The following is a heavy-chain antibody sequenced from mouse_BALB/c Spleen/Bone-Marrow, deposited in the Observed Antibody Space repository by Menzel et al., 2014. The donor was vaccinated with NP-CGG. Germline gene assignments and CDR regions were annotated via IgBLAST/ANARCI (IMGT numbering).Heavy chain of an antibody. J-gene: IGHJ2*01. V-gene: IGHV14-3*02. Sequence: EVMLVESGAELVKPGASVKLSSTASGFNIKDTYMHWVKQRPEQGLEWIGRIDPANVNTKYDPKFQGKATITADTSSNTAYLQLSSLTSEDTAVYYCASYVYGYYFDYWGQGTTLTVSS. CDR2: IDPANVNT. CDR3: ASYVYGYYFDY. D-gene: IGHD1-1*01. CDR1: GFNIKDTY.